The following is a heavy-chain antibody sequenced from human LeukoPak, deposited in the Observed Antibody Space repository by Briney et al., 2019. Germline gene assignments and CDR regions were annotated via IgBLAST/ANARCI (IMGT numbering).Heavy chain of an antibody. J-gene: IGHJ6*01. CDR2: SNAGNGNT. V-gene: IGHV1-3*02. Sequence: GASVKVSLQSAFYTFPIHLMHWVGEAPGQRLEWMGWSNAGNGNTKYSQEFQGRVTITRDTSASTAYMELSSLRSEDMAVYYCARDGGESAVAGTQYFYVIYVWGGGTAVSLSS. CDR1: FYTFPIHL. CDR3: ARDGGESAVAGTQYFYVIYV. D-gene: IGHD6-19*01.